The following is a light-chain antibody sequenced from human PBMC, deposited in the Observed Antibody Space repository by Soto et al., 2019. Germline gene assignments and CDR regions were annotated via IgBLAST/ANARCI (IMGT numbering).Light chain of an antibody. V-gene: IGKV3-15*01. CDR3: QQYNNWPQT. Sequence: EIVLTQPPGTLSLSPGERATLSCRASQSVSSNLAWYQQKPGQAPRLLIYGASTRATGIPARFSGSGSGTEFTLTISSLQSEDFAVYYCQQYNNWPQTFGQGTKVDI. J-gene: IGKJ1*01. CDR1: QSVSSN. CDR2: GAS.